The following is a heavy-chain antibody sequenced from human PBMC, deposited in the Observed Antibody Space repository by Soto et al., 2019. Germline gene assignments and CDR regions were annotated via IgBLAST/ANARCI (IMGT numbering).Heavy chain of an antibody. Sequence: VGSLRLSCAASGFTFSSYGMHWVRQAPGKGLEWVAVISYDGSNKYYADSVKGRFTISRDNSKNTLYLQMNSLRAEDTAVYYCAKDKRLAVAGIFDYWGQGTLVTVSS. CDR2: ISYDGSNK. CDR1: GFTFSSYG. J-gene: IGHJ4*02. D-gene: IGHD6-19*01. CDR3: AKDKRLAVAGIFDY. V-gene: IGHV3-30*18.